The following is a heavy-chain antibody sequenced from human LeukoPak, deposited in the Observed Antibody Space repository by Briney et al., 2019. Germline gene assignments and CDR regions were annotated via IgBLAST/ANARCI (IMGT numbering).Heavy chain of an antibody. CDR3: ARGLVVPAVVYYGMDV. CDR2: INHSGST. V-gene: IGHV4-34*01. CDR1: GGSFSGYY. D-gene: IGHD2-2*01. Sequence: SETLSLTCAVYGGSFSGYYWSWIRQPPGKGLEWIGEINHSGSTNYNPSLKSRVTISVDTSKNQFSLKLSSVTAADTAVYYCARGLVVPAVVYYGMDVWGRGTTVTVSS. J-gene: IGHJ6*02.